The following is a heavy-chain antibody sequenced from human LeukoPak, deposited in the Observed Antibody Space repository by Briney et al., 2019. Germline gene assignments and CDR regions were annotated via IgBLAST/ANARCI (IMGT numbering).Heavy chain of an antibody. V-gene: IGHV4-4*07. CDR2: IYTSGST. CDR3: ATVICGGGSCYSDNWFDP. J-gene: IGHJ5*02. D-gene: IGHD2-15*01. Sequence: PSETLSLTCTVSGASISGYYWTWIRQPAGKGLEWIGRIYTSGSTKYNPSLKSRVSMSVDTSRNQFSLKVSSVTAADTAVYYCATVICGGGSCYSDNWFDPWGQGTLVTVSS. CDR1: GASISGYY.